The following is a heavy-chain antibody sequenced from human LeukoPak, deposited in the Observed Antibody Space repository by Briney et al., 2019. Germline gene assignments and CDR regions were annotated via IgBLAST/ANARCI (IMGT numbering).Heavy chain of an antibody. V-gene: IGHV4-59*13. Sequence: SETLSLTCSVSGGSISSYYWSWIRQTRGKGLEWIGYIYYSGSTNFNPSLESRVTISVDTSKNQFSLKMSSVTAADTAVYYCGSGRSYYFDYWGQGTLVTVSS. CDR3: GSGRSYYFDY. D-gene: IGHD6-25*01. J-gene: IGHJ4*02. CDR1: GGSISSYY. CDR2: IYYSGST.